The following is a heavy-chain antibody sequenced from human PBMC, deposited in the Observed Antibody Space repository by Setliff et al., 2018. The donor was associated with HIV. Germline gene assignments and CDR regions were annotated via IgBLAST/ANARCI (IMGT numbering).Heavy chain of an antibody. V-gene: IGHV1-2*02. CDR1: GYTFTKFY. D-gene: IGHD6-19*01. J-gene: IGHJ6*03. CDR3: ARDLVAVANTFYYYYMDV. CDR2: VNPNSGGT. Sequence: ASVKVSCKASGYTFTKFYLHWVRQAPGQGLEWMGWVNPNSGGTNYAQNFQGRVTMTRDTSISTAYMELSRLRSDGTAVYYCARDLVAVANTFYYYYMDVWGKGTTVTVSS.